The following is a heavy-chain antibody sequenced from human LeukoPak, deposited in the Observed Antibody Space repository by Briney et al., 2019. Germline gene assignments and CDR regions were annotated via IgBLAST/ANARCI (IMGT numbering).Heavy chain of an antibody. J-gene: IGHJ5*02. V-gene: IGHV4-59*01. D-gene: IGHD6-6*01. CDR3: ARWYKYSSSWSPVNWFDP. CDR1: GGSISNYY. CDR2: IYYSGST. Sequence: SETLSLTCTVSGGSISNYYWSWIRQPPGKGLEWIGYIYYSGSTNYNPSLKSRVTISVDTSKNQFSLKLSSVTAADTAVYYCARWYKYSSSWSPVNWFDPWGQGTLVTVSS.